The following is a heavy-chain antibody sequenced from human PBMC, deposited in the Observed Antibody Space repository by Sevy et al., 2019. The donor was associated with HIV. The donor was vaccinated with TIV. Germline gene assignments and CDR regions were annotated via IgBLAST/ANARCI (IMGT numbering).Heavy chain of an antibody. V-gene: IGHV3-7*01. CDR2: IKHDGSEK. J-gene: IGHJ6*02. CDR1: GFTFSSYW. CDR3: ARDGVIAAAVPLAPPTYYYYYGMDV. Sequence: GGSLRLSCAASGFTFSSYWMSWVRQAPGKGLEWVANIKHDGSEKYYVDSVKGRFTISRDNAKNSLYLQMNTLRAEDTAVYYCARDGVIAAAVPLAPPTYYYYYGMDVWGQGTTVTVSS. D-gene: IGHD6-13*01.